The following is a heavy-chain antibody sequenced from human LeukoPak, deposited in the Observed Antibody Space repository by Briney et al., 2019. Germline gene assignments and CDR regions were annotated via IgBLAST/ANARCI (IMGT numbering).Heavy chain of an antibody. V-gene: IGHV3-30*01. CDR1: GFTFSSYA. J-gene: IGHJ4*02. CDR3: ARDPVGGVRGVEYYFDY. Sequence: GRSLRLSCAASGFTFSSYAMHWVRQAPGKGLEWVAVISYDGSNKYYADSVKGRFTISRDNSKNTLYLQMNSLRAEDTAVYYCARDPVGGVRGVEYYFDYWGLGTLVTASS. D-gene: IGHD3-10*01. CDR2: ISYDGSNK.